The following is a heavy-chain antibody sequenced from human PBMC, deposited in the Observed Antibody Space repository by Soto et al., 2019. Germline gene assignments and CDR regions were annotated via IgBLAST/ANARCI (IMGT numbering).Heavy chain of an antibody. V-gene: IGHV1-69*06. D-gene: IGHD6-13*01. J-gene: IGHJ4*02. CDR2: FIPLFGTA. CDR1: GGTFSSYA. Sequence: SVKVSCKASGGTFSSYAISWVRQAPGQGLEWMGGFIPLFGTAKNAQKFQGRVTITADKSTSTGYMELSSLRSEDTAVYYCATDRSSSWPPFFDYWGQGTLVTVSS. CDR3: ATDRSSSWPPFFDY.